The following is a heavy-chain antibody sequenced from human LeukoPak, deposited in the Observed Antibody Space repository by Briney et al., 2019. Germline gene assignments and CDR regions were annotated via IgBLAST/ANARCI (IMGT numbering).Heavy chain of an antibody. J-gene: IGHJ5*02. D-gene: IGHD3-22*01. Sequence: SETLSLTCTVSGGSISSGDYYWSWIRQPPGKGLEWIGYIYYSGSTYYNPSLKSRVTISVDTSKSQFSLKLSSVTAADTAVYYCARPYYYDRTRFDPWGQGTLVTVSS. CDR2: IYYSGST. CDR3: ARPYYYDRTRFDP. CDR1: GGSISSGDYY. V-gene: IGHV4-30-4*01.